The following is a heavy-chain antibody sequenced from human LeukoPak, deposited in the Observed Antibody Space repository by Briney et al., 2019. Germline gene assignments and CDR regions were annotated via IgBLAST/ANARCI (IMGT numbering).Heavy chain of an antibody. CDR1: LGTFSSYA. CDR3: ARARHYYDSSGYPPELGY. Sequence: SVKVSCKASLGTFSSYAISWVRQAPGQGLEWMGGIVPIFGTANYAQKFQGRVTITADESTSTAYMELSSLRSEDTAVYYCARARHYYDSSGYPPELGYWGQGTLVTVSS. J-gene: IGHJ4*02. CDR2: IVPIFGTA. D-gene: IGHD3-22*01. V-gene: IGHV1-69*13.